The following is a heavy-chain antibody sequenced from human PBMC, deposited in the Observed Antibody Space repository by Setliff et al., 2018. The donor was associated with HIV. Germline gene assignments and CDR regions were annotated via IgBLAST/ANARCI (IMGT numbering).Heavy chain of an antibody. D-gene: IGHD1-26*01. CDR2: INPKTGVA. CDR1: GYTFVDYY. Sequence: ASVKVSCKASGYTFVDYYIHWVRQVPGKGLEWMGRINPKTGVATHARIFQDRIILTRDTSTSIAYMELIRPRHDDTAFYFCTSAHFLVTETRNWFDPWGQGTLVTVSS. CDR3: TSAHFLVTETRNWFDP. J-gene: IGHJ5*02. V-gene: IGHV1-2*06.